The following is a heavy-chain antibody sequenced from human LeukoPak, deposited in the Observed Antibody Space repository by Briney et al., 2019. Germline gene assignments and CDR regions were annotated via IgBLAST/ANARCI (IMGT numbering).Heavy chain of an antibody. CDR1: GFTFSSYW. J-gene: IGHJ4*02. CDR2: IKQDGSEK. Sequence: GGSLRLSCAASGFTFSSYWMTWVRQAPGKGLEWVANIKQDGSEKYYVDSVKGRFTISRDNAKNSLYVQMNSLRVEDTAVYYCASAAAVNYWGQGTLVTVSS. D-gene: IGHD2-2*01. CDR3: ASAAAVNY. V-gene: IGHV3-7*03.